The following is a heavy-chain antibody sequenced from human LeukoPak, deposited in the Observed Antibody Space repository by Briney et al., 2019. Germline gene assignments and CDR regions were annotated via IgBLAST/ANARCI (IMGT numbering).Heavy chain of an antibody. D-gene: IGHD2-15*01. J-gene: IGHJ4*02. CDR1: GYGFTSYW. V-gene: IGHV5-51*01. CDR2: IYPGDSDT. CDR3: ARTCSGGSCYSGYYFDY. Sequence: GESLKISCKGSGYGFTSYWIGWVRQMPGKGLEWMGIIYPGDSDTRYSPSFQGQVTISADKSISTAYLQWSSLKASDTAMYYCARTCSGGSCYSGYYFDYWGQGTLVTVSS.